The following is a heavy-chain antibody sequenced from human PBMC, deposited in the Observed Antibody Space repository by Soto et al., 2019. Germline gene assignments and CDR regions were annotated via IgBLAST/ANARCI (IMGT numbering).Heavy chain of an antibody. Sequence: EVQLLESGGGLVQPGGSLRLSCAASGFTFSTYAMSWVRQGPGKGLEWVSAISGSGGNSTFYGDSVKGRFTISRDNSKNTLYLQMNSLGAEDTAVYYCAKGGGSCCFEQWGQGTLVTVSS. CDR1: GFTFSTYA. D-gene: IGHD2-15*01. J-gene: IGHJ4*02. V-gene: IGHV3-23*01. CDR2: ISGSGGNST. CDR3: AKGGGSCCFEQ.